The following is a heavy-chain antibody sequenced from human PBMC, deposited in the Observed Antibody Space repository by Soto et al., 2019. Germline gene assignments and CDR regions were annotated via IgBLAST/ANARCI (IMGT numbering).Heavy chain of an antibody. D-gene: IGHD2-21*02. V-gene: IGHV4-59*01. CDR1: GGSICGYY. Sequence: SDTLSLTCTVSGGSICGYYWSWIRQPPGKGLEWIGYMYNTGSTVYNPSFKSRVTISVDTSKNQFSLKLNSVTAADTAVYYCARDLWGYCGTDCYPLDVWGQGTTVT. CDR2: MYNTGST. J-gene: IGHJ6*02. CDR3: ARDLWGYCGTDCYPLDV.